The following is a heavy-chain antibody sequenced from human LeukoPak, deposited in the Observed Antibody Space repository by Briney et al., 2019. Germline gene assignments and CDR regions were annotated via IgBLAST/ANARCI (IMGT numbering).Heavy chain of an antibody. V-gene: IGHV3-23*01. CDR2: ISGSGHRT. CDR3: AKSGLNRFDY. Sequence: GGSLRLSCTASGITFTNAWMSWVRQAPGKGLEWVSGISGSGHRTYYADSVKGRFTISRDNSKSTLYLQMNSLRAEDTAVYYCAKSGLNRFDYWGQGTLLTVSS. D-gene: IGHD2-15*01. CDR1: GITFTNAW. J-gene: IGHJ4*02.